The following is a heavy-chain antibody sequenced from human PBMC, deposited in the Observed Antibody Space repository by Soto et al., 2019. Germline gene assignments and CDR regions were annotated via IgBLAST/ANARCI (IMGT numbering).Heavy chain of an antibody. CDR2: ISYDGSNK. CDR3: ARDPQYSSSSDYYYGMDV. Sequence: ESGGGVVQPGRSLRLSCAASGFTFSSYAMHWVRQAPGKGLEWVAVISYDGSNKYYADSVKGRFTISRDNSKNTLYLQMNSLRAEDTAVYYCARDPQYSSSSDYYYGMDVWGQGTTVTVSS. CDR1: GFTFSSYA. V-gene: IGHV3-30-3*01. J-gene: IGHJ6*02. D-gene: IGHD6-6*01.